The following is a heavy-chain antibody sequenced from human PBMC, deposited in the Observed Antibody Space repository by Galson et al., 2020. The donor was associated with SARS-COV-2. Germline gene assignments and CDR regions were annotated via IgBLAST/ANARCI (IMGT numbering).Heavy chain of an antibody. CDR3: ESTGWQRKLYFDY. Sequence: GGSLRLSCAASGFTFSSYAMSWVRQAPGKGLEWVSAITGSGDNTYYADSVKGRFTISRDNSKNTLYLQMNSLRVEDTAVYYCESTGWQRKLYFDYWGQGTLVTVSS. J-gene: IGHJ4*02. D-gene: IGHD6-19*01. CDR2: ITGSGDNT. CDR1: GFTFSSYA. V-gene: IGHV3-23*01.